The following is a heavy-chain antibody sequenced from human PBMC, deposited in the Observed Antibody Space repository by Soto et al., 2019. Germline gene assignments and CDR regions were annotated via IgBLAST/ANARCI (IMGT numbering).Heavy chain of an antibody. D-gene: IGHD1-1*01. J-gene: IGHJ4*02. CDR1: GGSISSGDYY. CDR3: ARGVDGRPGLYFDY. CDR2: IYYSGGT. V-gene: IGHV4-31*03. Sequence: QVQLQESGPGLVKPSQTLPLTCTVSGGSISSGDYYWSWIRQHPGKGLEWIGYIYYSGGTYYNPSLKSRVTISIDTSKNQFSLKLSTVTAAYTAVYFCARGVDGRPGLYFDYWGQGTLATVSS.